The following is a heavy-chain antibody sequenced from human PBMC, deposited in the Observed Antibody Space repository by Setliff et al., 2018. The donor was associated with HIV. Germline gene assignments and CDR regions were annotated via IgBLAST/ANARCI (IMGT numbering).Heavy chain of an antibody. D-gene: IGHD3-10*01. J-gene: IGHJ6*03. CDR2: VYYTGSA. CDR3: ARVTIPWGFNYYYMDV. V-gene: IGHV4-39*07. Sequence: SETLSLTCSVSGDSLSRSPYYWGWIRQAPGKGLEWIGNVYYTGSAFYNPSLKSRVTISVDTSKNQFSLKLKSVTAADTAVYYCARVTIPWGFNYYYMDVWGKGTTVTVSS. CDR1: GDSLSRSPYY.